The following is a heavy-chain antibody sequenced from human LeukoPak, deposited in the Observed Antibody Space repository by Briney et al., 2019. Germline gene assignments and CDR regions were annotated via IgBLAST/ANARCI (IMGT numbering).Heavy chain of an antibody. Sequence: SSETLSLTCAVYGGSFSGYYWSWIRQPPGKGLEWIGEINHSGSTNYNPSLKSRVTISVDTSKNQFSLKLSSVTAADTAVYYCASLYYYGYWGQGTLVTVSS. D-gene: IGHD2-8*01. J-gene: IGHJ4*02. CDR3: ASLYYYGY. V-gene: IGHV4-34*01. CDR1: GGSFSGYY. CDR2: INHSGST.